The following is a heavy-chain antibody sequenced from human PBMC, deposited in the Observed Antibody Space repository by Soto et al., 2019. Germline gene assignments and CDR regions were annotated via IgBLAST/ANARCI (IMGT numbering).Heavy chain of an antibody. V-gene: IGHV3-9*01. J-gene: IGHJ4*02. CDR3: AKDMVMIAAAGINNFDY. D-gene: IGHD6-13*01. CDR2: ISWNSGSI. Sequence: EVPLVESGGGLVQPGRSLRLSCAASGFTFDDYAMHWVRQAPGKGLEWVSGISWNSGSIGYADSVKGRFTISRDNAXNXPYLQMNSLRAEDTALYYCAKDMVMIAAAGINNFDYWGQGTLVTVSS. CDR1: GFTFDDYA.